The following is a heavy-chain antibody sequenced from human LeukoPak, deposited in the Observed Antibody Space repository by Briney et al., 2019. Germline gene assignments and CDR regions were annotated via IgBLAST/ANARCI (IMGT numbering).Heavy chain of an antibody. CDR2: IYSGGST. CDR1: GFTVSRHY. Sequence: GGSLRLSCAASGFTVSRHYMIWVRQAPGQGLEWVSTIYSGGSTYYADSVKGRFTISRDKSKNTLYLQMNSLRTEDTAVYYCARYHESSGRTRGGLDIWGQGTMVTVSS. V-gene: IGHV3-53*01. CDR3: ARYHESSGRTRGGLDI. J-gene: IGHJ3*02. D-gene: IGHD3-22*01.